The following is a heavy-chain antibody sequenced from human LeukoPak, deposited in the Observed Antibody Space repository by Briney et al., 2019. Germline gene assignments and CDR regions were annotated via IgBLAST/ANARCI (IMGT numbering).Heavy chain of an antibody. CDR3: ARGGVAVQGYYFDY. Sequence: SVKVSCKASGGTFSSYAISWVRQAPGQGLEWMGGIIPIFGTANYAQKFQGRVTITTDESTSTAYMELSSLGSEDTAVYYCARGGVAVQGYYFDYWGQGTLVTVSS. D-gene: IGHD3-3*01. J-gene: IGHJ4*02. CDR2: IIPIFGTA. CDR1: GGTFSSYA. V-gene: IGHV1-69*05.